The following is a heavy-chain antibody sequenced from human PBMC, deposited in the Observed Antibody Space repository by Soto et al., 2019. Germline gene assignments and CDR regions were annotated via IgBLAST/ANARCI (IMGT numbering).Heavy chain of an antibody. CDR1: GFSLSTSGVG. D-gene: IGHD2-15*01. J-gene: IGHJ4*02. V-gene: IGHV2-5*02. CDR3: AHTVGGCSGGSRYSFDY. Sequence: QITLKESGPTLVKPTQTLTLTCTFSGFSLSTSGVGVGWIRQPPGKALEWLALIYWDDDKRYSPSLKSRLTITKDTSKNQVVLTMTNMDPVDTATYYCAHTVGGCSGGSRYSFDYWGQGTLVTVSS. CDR2: IYWDDDK.